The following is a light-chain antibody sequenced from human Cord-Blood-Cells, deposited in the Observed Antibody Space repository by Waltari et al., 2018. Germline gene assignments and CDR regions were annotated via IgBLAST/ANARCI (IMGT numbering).Light chain of an antibody. CDR1: SSDVGGYNY. CDR3: CSYAGRV. CDR2: DVS. V-gene: IGLV2-11*01. J-gene: IGLJ3*02. Sequence: QSALTQPRSVSGSPGQSVTISCTGTSSDVGGYNYVSWYPQHPGKAPKLMIYDVSKRPSGVPDRFSGSKSGNTASLTISGLHAEDEADYYCCSYAGRVFGGGTKLTVL.